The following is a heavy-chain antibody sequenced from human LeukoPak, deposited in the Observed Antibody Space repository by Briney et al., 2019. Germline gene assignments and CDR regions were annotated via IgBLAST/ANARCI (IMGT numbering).Heavy chain of an antibody. Sequence: GGSLRLSCAASGFTFSNSAMSWVRPAPGRGLEWVSGISGSGVNTFYADSVEGRFTISRDNSKNTLYLQMYSLRADDTAMYYCAKGYYADPFDFWGQGTLVTVSS. V-gene: IGHV3-23*01. CDR2: ISGSGVNT. D-gene: IGHD4-17*01. CDR3: AKGYYADPFDF. J-gene: IGHJ4*02. CDR1: GFTFSNSA.